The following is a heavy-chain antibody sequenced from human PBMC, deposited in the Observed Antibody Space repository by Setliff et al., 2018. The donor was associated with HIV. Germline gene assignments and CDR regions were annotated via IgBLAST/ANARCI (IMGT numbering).Heavy chain of an antibody. D-gene: IGHD3-22*01. Sequence: ASVKVSCKVYGYTLSELSIHWVRQAPGKGLEWMGYFDPQDGETVYAQKFQGRVTLTEDTSTGTAYMELSGLRSEDTAMYYCATDNYYDTSGAIGYWGQGTMVTAPQ. V-gene: IGHV1-24*01. J-gene: IGHJ4*02. CDR3: ATDNYYDTSGAIGY. CDR2: FDPQDGET. CDR1: GYTLSELS.